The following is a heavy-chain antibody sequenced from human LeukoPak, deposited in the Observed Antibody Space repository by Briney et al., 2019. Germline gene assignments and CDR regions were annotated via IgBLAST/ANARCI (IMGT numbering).Heavy chain of an antibody. J-gene: IGHJ4*02. CDR3: ARDERTPRGYSYGYFDY. CDR2: IYYSGST. CDR1: GGSISSSSYY. D-gene: IGHD5-18*01. Sequence: ASETLSLTCTVSGGSISSSSYYWGWIRQPPGKGLEWIGSIYYSGSTYYNPSLKSRVTISVDTSKNQFSLELSSVTAADTAVYYCARDERTPRGYSYGYFDYWGQGTLVTVSS. V-gene: IGHV4-39*02.